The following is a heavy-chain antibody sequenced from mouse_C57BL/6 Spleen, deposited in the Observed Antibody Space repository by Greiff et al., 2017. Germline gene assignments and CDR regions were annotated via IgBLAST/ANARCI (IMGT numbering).Heavy chain of an antibody. CDR2: INPSNGGT. CDR1: GYTFTSYW. D-gene: IGHD1-1*01. V-gene: IGHV1-53*01. J-gene: IGHJ2*01. CDR3: ARYLYGSSYWYFDY. Sequence: QVQLQQPGTELVKPGASVKLSCKASGYTFTSYWMHWVKQRPGQGLEWIGNINPSNGGTNYNEKFKSKATLTVDKSSSTAYMQLRSLTSEDSAVYYCARYLYGSSYWYFDYWGQGTTLTVSS.